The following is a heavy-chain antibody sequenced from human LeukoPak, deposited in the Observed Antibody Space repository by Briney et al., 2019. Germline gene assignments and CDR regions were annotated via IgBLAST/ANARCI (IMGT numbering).Heavy chain of an antibody. Sequence: PSETLSLTCAVYGGSFRGYYWSWIRQPPGKGLEWIGEINHSGSTNYNPSLKSRVTISVDTSKNQFSLKLSSVTAADTAVYYCARVVAAIPVYDFWSGYPYYFDYWGQGTLVTVSS. D-gene: IGHD3-3*01. CDR2: INHSGST. V-gene: IGHV4-34*01. CDR1: GGSFRGYY. J-gene: IGHJ4*02. CDR3: ARVVAAIPVYDFWSGYPYYFDY.